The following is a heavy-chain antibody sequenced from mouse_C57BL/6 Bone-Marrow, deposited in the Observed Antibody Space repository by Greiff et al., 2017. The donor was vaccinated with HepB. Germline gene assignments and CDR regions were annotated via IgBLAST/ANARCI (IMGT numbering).Heavy chain of an antibody. J-gene: IGHJ2*01. CDR1: GYAFSSYW. Sequence: VKLQQSGAELVKPGASVKISCKASGYAFSSYWMNWVKQRPGKGLEWIGQIYPGDGDTNYNGKFKGKATLTADKSSSTAYMQLSSLTSEDSAVYFCARDYGSSYDYFDYWGQGTTLTVSS. CDR2: IYPGDGDT. D-gene: IGHD1-1*01. CDR3: ARDYGSSYDYFDY. V-gene: IGHV1-80*01.